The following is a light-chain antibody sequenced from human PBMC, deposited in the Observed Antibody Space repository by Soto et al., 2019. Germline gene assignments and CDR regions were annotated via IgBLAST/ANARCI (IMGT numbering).Light chain of an antibody. Sequence: VLKQSPGTVSLSPGERATLSCRASQSVSSSYLAWYQHKRGQAPRLLMYGASSRATGVPDRFSGWGSGTDFTLTISRLEPEDFAVYYCHQYGTSPQTFGQGTKVDIK. CDR3: HQYGTSPQT. CDR1: QSVSSSY. J-gene: IGKJ1*01. V-gene: IGKV3-20*01. CDR2: GAS.